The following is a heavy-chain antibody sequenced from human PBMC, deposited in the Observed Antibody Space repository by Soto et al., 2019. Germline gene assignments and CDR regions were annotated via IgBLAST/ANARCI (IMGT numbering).Heavy chain of an antibody. V-gene: IGHV4-31*03. CDR2: LYYSGNT. CDR1: GGSISSRDYY. J-gene: IGHJ4*02. D-gene: IGHD3-10*01. Sequence: SETLSLTCTISGGSISSRDYYWSWIRQHPGKGLEWIGYLYYSGNTNYNPSLESRVTISVDTSKNQFSLKLSSVTAADTAVYYCARSPENSYGSGSYFFDYWGQGTLVTVSS. CDR3: ARSPENSYGSGSYFFDY.